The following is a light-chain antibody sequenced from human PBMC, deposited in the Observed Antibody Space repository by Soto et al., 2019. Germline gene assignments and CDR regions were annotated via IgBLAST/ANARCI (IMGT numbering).Light chain of an antibody. Sequence: EIVLTQSPATLSLSPGDGATLSCRASQSVSSSFLAWYQQKPGQAPRLLIYGASSRATGIPDRFRGSASGTDFTLTISRLEPEDFALYYCQQYGSSPWTFGQGTKVEIK. CDR3: QQYGSSPWT. CDR2: GAS. V-gene: IGKV3-20*01. CDR1: QSVSSSF. J-gene: IGKJ1*01.